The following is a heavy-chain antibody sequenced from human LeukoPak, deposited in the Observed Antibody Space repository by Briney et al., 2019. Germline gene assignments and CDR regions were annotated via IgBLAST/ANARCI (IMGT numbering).Heavy chain of an antibody. Sequence: GGSLRLSCAASGFNFTNYNMNWVRQAPGKGLEWVSSIHSSSGSIYYADSLKGRFTISRDNAKNSLYLQMNSLRAEDTTVYYCARDLAWDAFDIWGQGTMVTVSS. CDR3: ARDLAWDAFDI. CDR2: IHSSSGSI. J-gene: IGHJ3*02. V-gene: IGHV3-21*01. CDR1: GFNFTNYN.